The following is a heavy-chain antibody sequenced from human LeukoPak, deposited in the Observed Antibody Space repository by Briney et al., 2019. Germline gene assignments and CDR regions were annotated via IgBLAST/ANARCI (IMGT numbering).Heavy chain of an antibody. CDR1: GFTFSSYW. Sequence: PGGSLRLSCAASGFTFSSYWMHWVRQAPGKGLVWVSRINSYGSPTNYADSVKGRFTISRDNAKNTLYLQMNSLRAEDTAVYYCARAPGYGAAYYFDYWGQGTLVTVSS. CDR3: ARAPGYGAAYYFDY. CDR2: INSYGSPT. D-gene: IGHD1-1*01. V-gene: IGHV3-74*01. J-gene: IGHJ4*02.